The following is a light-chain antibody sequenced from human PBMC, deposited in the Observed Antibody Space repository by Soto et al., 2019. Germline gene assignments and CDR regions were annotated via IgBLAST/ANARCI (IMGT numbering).Light chain of an antibody. CDR1: DSNIGFYNF. CDR2: DVN. J-gene: IGLJ1*01. V-gene: IGLV2-11*01. Sequence: QSALTQPRSVSGSPGQSVTISCTGTDSNIGFYNFVSWYQQHPDKAPHLVIYDVNKRPSGVPDRFSGSKSGNTASLTISGLQADDEGDYYCCSYAGSYTNVFGVGTKVTVL. CDR3: CSYAGSYTNV.